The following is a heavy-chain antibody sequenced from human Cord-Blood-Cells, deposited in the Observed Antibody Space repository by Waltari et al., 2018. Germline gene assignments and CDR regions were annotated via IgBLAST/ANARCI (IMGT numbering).Heavy chain of an antibody. Sequence: QVQLQQWGAGLLKPSEPLSLTCAVYGGSFSGDYWSWIRQPPGKGLEWIGEINHSGSTNYNPSLKSRVTISVDTSKNQFSLKLSSVTAADTAVYYCARWVPSGDRVDYWGQGTLVTVSS. V-gene: IGHV4-34*01. D-gene: IGHD3-10*01. CDR3: ARWVPSGDRVDY. CDR1: GGSFSGDY. J-gene: IGHJ4*02. CDR2: INHSGST.